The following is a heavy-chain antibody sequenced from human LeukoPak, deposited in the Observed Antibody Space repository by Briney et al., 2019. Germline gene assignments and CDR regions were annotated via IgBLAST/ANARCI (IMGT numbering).Heavy chain of an antibody. CDR1: GFTFSSYG. V-gene: IGHV3-30*18. Sequence: GGSLRLSCAASGFTFSSYGMHRVRQAPGKGLEWVAVISYDGSNKYYADSVKGRFTISRDNSKNTLYLQMNSLRAEDTAVYYCAKDNNDFWSGYYATYFDYWGQGTLVTVSS. J-gene: IGHJ4*02. D-gene: IGHD3-3*01. CDR2: ISYDGSNK. CDR3: AKDNNDFWSGYYATYFDY.